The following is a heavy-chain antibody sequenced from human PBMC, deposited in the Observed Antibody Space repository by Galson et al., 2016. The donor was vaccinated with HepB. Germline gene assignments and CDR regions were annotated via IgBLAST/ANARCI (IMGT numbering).Heavy chain of an antibody. J-gene: IGHJ4*02. Sequence: SLRLSCAASGFTLAGNGMTWARQAPGKGLEWVSDIGGSDGYTYYADSVKGRFTISRDNSKDSLYLQMNSLRPDDTAVYYCVRTVSVGARPGRHHDHWGQGTVVTVSS. CDR1: GFTLAGNG. CDR2: IGGSDGYT. D-gene: IGHD1-26*01. CDR3: VRTVSVGARPGRHHDH. V-gene: IGHV3-23*01.